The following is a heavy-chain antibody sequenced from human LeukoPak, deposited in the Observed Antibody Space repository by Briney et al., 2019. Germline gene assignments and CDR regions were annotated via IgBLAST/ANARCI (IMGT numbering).Heavy chain of an antibody. CDR2: ISSSSSYI. Sequence: TGGSLRLSCAASGFTFSSYSMNWVRQAPGKGLEWVSSISSSSSYIYYADSVEGRFTISRDNAKNSLYLQMNSLRAEDTAVYYCARVPEGAAAGLDYWGQGTLVTVSP. CDR1: GFTFSSYS. J-gene: IGHJ4*02. D-gene: IGHD6-13*01. V-gene: IGHV3-21*01. CDR3: ARVPEGAAAGLDY.